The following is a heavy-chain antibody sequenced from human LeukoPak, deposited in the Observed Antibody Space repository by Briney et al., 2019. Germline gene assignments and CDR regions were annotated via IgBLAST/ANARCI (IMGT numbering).Heavy chain of an antibody. D-gene: IGHD2-15*01. Sequence: PGGSLRLSCAASGFTFSSYSMNWVRQAPGKGLEWVSSISSSSSYIYYADSVKGRFTISRDNAKNSLYLQMNNLRAEDTAVYYCARDETPDDCSGGSCYPPLDDYWGQGTLVTVSS. V-gene: IGHV3-21*04. CDR3: ARDETPDDCSGGSCYPPLDDY. CDR2: ISSSSSYI. J-gene: IGHJ4*02. CDR1: GFTFSSYS.